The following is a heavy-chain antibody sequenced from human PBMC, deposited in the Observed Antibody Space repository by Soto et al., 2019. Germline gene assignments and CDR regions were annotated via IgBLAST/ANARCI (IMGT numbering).Heavy chain of an antibody. V-gene: IGHV4-34*01. CDR3: ARTAFKHVDSSGWSLDY. CDR2: INHSGST. D-gene: IGHD6-19*01. Sequence: QVQLQQWGAGLLKPSETLSLTCAVYGGSFSGYYWSWIRQPPGKGLEWIGEINHSGSTNYNPSLKSRVTISVDTSKIQFSLKLSSVTAADTAVYYCARTAFKHVDSSGWSLDYWGQGTLVTVSS. CDR1: GGSFSGYY. J-gene: IGHJ4*02.